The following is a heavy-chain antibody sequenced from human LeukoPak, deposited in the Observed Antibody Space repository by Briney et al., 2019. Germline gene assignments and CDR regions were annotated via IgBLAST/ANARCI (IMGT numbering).Heavy chain of an antibody. CDR3: AGGPQYSGSYAY. V-gene: IGHV3-48*04. Sequence: PGGSLRLSCGGSGFTFSAHGMIWVRQAPGKGLDWLSYSSPDGTITHYADSVKARFTISRDNAENSVYLQMNSLRAEDTAIYFCAGGPQYSGSYAYWGQGTLVTVSS. J-gene: IGHJ4*02. D-gene: IGHD1-26*01. CDR2: SSPDGTIT. CDR1: GFTFSAHG.